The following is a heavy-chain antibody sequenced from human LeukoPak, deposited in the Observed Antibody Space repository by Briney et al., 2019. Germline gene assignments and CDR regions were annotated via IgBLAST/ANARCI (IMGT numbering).Heavy chain of an antibody. CDR3: ARSGKIYFDWLLDY. V-gene: IGHV3-53*01. J-gene: IGHJ4*02. CDR1: GFTVSSNY. Sequence: GGSLRLSCAASGFTVSSNYMSWVRQAPGKGLEWVSVIYSGGSTYYADSVKGRFTISRDNSKSTLYIQMNSLRAEDTAVYYCARSGKIYFDWLLDYWGQGTLVTVSS. CDR2: IYSGGST. D-gene: IGHD3-9*01.